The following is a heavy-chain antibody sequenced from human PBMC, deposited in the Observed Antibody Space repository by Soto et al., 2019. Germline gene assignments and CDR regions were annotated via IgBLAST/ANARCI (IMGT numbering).Heavy chain of an antibody. Sequence: QVQMVQSGAEVKKPGSSARVSCKVSGGTFSRHSISWVRQAPGQGLEWMGGIIPIFDATQYAQKFQGRLTITAVESTTAFHMDMSGLRPEDTAIYYCARDLTSVGGFWGQGTLVTVS. CDR3: ARDLTSVGGF. V-gene: IGHV1-69*01. J-gene: IGHJ4*02. CDR1: GGTFSRHS. D-gene: IGHD3-10*01. CDR2: IIPIFDAT.